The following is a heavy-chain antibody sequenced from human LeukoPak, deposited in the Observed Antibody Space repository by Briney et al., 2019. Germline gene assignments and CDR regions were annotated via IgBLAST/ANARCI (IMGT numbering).Heavy chain of an antibody. V-gene: IGHV3-48*03. CDR2: ISSSSIMI. D-gene: IGHD3-22*01. CDR3: ARATYDSSDY. Sequence: GGSLRLSCAASGFTFSSYEMNWVRQAPGKGLEWVSSISSSSIMIYYADSVKGRFTIPRDNAKNSLYLQMNSLRAEDTAVYYCARATYDSSDYWGQGTLVTVSS. J-gene: IGHJ4*02. CDR1: GFTFSSYE.